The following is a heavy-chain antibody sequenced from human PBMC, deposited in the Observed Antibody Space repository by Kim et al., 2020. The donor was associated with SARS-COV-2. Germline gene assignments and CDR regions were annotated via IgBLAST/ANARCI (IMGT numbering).Heavy chain of an antibody. J-gene: IGHJ4*02. V-gene: IGHV1-69*04. D-gene: IGHD3-3*01. CDR1: GGTFSSYA. CDR2: IIPILGIA. Sequence: SVKVSCKASGGTFSSYAINWVRQAPGQGLEWMGMIIPILGIANYAQKFQGRLTITADKSTSTAYMELSSLRSEDTAVYYCARAQHDYDFWSGIFDYWGQGTLVTVSS. CDR3: ARAQHDYDFWSGIFDY.